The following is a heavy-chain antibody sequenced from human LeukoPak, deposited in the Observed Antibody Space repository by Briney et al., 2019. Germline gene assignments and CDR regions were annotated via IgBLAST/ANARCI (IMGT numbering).Heavy chain of an antibody. V-gene: IGHV4-59*12. CDR2: IYYSGST. D-gene: IGHD3-22*01. J-gene: IGHJ4*02. Sequence: SETLSLTCTVSGGSISSYYWSWLRQPPGKGLEWIGYIYYSGSTNYNPSLKSRVTISVDTSKNQFSLKLSSVTAADTAVYYCARVGLYYDSSGYYPDYWGQGTLVTVSS. CDR3: ARVGLYYDSSGYYPDY. CDR1: GGSISSYY.